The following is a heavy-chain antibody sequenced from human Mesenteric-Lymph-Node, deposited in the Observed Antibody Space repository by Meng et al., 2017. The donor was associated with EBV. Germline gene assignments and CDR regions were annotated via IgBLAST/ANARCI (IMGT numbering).Heavy chain of an antibody. J-gene: IGHJ2*01. Sequence: QLQLQQSGSGLVKPSXXLPLTXFISGDSVSSSSAAWTWIRQSPSRGLEWLGRTYYRSKWYNDYAVFVKSRITINPDTSKNQFSLQLNSVTPEDTAVYYCARGATSVFDLRGRGTLVTVSS. CDR3: ARGATSVFDL. V-gene: IGHV6-1*01. CDR2: TYYRSKWYN. CDR1: GDSVSSSSAA.